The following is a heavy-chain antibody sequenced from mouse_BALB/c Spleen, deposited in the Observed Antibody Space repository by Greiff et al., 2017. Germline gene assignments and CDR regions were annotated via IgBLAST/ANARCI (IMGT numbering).Heavy chain of an antibody. CDR2: INPSTGYT. J-gene: IGHJ4*01. Sequence: QVQLQQSGAELAKPGASVKMSCKASGYTFPSYWMHWVKQRPGQGLEWIGYINPSTGYTEYNQKFKDKATLTADKSSSTAYMQLSSLTSEDSAVYYCARSRYGYAMDNWGQGTSVTVSS. CDR3: ARSRYGYAMDN. V-gene: IGHV1-7*01. CDR1: GYTFPSYW. D-gene: IGHD1-1*01.